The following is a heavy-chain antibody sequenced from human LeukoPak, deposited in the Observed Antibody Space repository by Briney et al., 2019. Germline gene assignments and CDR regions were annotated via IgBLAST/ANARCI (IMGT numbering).Heavy chain of an antibody. V-gene: IGHV1-2*02. J-gene: IGHJ6*03. Sequence: ASVKVSCKASGYTFTGYYIQWVRQAPGQGLEWMGWSNPGGTNYAQKFQGRVTMTRDSSISTAYMELSSLRSDDTAVYYCARGVVAATFYYYMDVWGKGTTVTASS. D-gene: IGHD2-15*01. CDR3: ARGVVAATFYYYMDV. CDR1: GYTFTGYY. CDR2: SNPGGT.